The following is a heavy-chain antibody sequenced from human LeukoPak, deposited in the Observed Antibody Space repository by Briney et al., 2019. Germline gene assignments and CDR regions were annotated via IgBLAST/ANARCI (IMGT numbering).Heavy chain of an antibody. CDR3: ARDHSSGWYGYAFDI. D-gene: IGHD6-19*01. Sequence: SETLSLTCTVSGGSISSSSYYWGWIRQPPGKGLEWIGSIYYSGSTYYNPSLKSRVTISVDTSKNQFSLKLSSVTAADTAVYYCARDHSSGWYGYAFDIWGQGTMVTVSS. V-gene: IGHV4-39*02. CDR1: GGSISSSSYY. CDR2: IYYSGST. J-gene: IGHJ3*02.